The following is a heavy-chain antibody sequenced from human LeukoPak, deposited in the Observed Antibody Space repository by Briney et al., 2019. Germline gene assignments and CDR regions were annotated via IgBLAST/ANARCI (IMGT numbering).Heavy chain of an antibody. CDR3: ARGPSRGQLVAGFDY. Sequence: SETLSLTCAVYGGSFSGYYWSWIRQPPGKGLEWIGEINHSGSTNYNPSLKSRVTISVDTSKNQFSLKLSSVPAADTAVYYCARGPSRGQLVAGFDYWGQGTLVTVSS. CDR1: GGSFSGYY. CDR2: INHSGST. V-gene: IGHV4-34*01. J-gene: IGHJ4*02. D-gene: IGHD6-13*01.